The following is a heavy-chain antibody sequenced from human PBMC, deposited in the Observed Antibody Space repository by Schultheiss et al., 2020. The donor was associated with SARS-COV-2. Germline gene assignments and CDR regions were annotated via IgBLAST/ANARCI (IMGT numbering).Heavy chain of an antibody. CDR1: GYTFTSYD. CDR2: MNPNSGNT. V-gene: IGHV1-8*01. Sequence: ASVKVSCKASGYTFTSYDINWVRQATGQGLEWMGWMNPNSGNTGYAQKFQGRVTMTRNTSISTAYMELSSLRSEDTAVYYCAAEKKGTIFGVVIDYWGQGTLVTVSS. J-gene: IGHJ4*02. D-gene: IGHD3-3*01. CDR3: AAEKKGTIFGVVIDY.